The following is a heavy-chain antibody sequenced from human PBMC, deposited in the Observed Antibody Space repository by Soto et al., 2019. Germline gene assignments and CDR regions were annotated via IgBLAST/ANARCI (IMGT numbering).Heavy chain of an antibody. D-gene: IGHD2-15*01. J-gene: IGHJ4*02. CDR2: LSGSGGST. CDR3: SVAPNY. Sequence: GGSLRLSCAASGFPFSSYAMNWVRQAPGKGLEWVSALSGSGGSTYYADSVKGRFTISRDNSKNTLYLQMNSLTAGDTAVYYCSVAPNYWGQGTLVTVSS. V-gene: IGHV3-23*01. CDR1: GFPFSSYA.